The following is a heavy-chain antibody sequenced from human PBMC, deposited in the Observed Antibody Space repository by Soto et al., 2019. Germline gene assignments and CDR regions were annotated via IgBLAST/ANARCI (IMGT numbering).Heavy chain of an antibody. CDR3: TRDAYDY. Sequence: EVQLVESGGGLVQPGGSLRLSCAASGFSLRNYWMSWVRQAPGKGLEWVANIKQDGSDKYYVDSVKGRFTISRDNAKNSLYLQMNSLRAADTALYYCTRDAYDYWGQGTLVTVSS. CDR2: IKQDGSDK. V-gene: IGHV3-7*01. CDR1: GFSLRNYW. J-gene: IGHJ4*02. D-gene: IGHD2-21*01.